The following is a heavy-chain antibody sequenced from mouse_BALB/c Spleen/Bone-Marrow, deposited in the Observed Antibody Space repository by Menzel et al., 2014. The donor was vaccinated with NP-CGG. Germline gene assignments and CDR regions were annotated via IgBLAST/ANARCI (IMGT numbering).Heavy chain of an antibody. Sequence: EVKLVESGAELVKPGASVKLSCTASGFNIKDTYMHWVKQRPEQGLEWIGRIDPANGNTKYDPKFQGKATITADTSSNTAYLQLSSLTSEDTAVYYCANYYYGSSLFAYWGQGTLVTVPA. CDR1: GFNIKDTY. J-gene: IGHJ3*01. D-gene: IGHD1-1*01. CDR2: IDPANGNT. CDR3: ANYYYGSSLFAY. V-gene: IGHV14-3*02.